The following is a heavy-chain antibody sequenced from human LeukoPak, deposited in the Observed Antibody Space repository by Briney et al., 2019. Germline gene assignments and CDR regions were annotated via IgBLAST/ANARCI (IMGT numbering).Heavy chain of an antibody. V-gene: IGHV3-11*01. J-gene: IGHJ5*02. Sequence: GGSLRLSCVASGVSFSDYYMNWIRQAPGKGLEWVSYISSSGSTIYYADSVKGRFTISRDNAKNSLYLQMNSLRAEDTAVYYCASGGLLAFDPWGQGTLVTVSS. CDR1: GVSFSDYY. CDR2: ISSSGSTI. CDR3: ASGGLLAFDP.